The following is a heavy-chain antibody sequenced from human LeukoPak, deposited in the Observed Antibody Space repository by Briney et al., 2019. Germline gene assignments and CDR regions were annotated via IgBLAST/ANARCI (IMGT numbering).Heavy chain of an antibody. V-gene: IGHV3-13*01. CDR3: AREGARRADSFISPRYYYGMDV. CDR1: GFTFSSFG. D-gene: IGHD5-18*01. Sequence: GGSLRLSCAASGFTFSSFGMHWVRQATGKGLEWVSSIGTAGDTTYPGSVKARFTSSRENASTSSYRQLTSLRAGDTAVYYCAREGARRADSFISPRYYYGMDVWGQGTTVTVSS. J-gene: IGHJ6*02. CDR2: IGTAGDT.